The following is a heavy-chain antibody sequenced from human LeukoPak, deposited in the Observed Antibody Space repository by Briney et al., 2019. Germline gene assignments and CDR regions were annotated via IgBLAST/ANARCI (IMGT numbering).Heavy chain of an antibody. J-gene: IGHJ3*02. CDR3: ARVWVPHEVAAAIPSFYAFDI. CDR2: IYYSGST. CDR1: GGSISSHY. Sequence: SETLSLTCTVSGGSISSHYWSWIWQPPGKGLEWIGYIYYSGSTNYNPSLKSRVTISVDTSKNQFSLKLSSVTAADTAVYYCARVWVPHEVAAAIPSFYAFDIWGQGTMVTVS. D-gene: IGHD2-2*02. V-gene: IGHV4-59*11.